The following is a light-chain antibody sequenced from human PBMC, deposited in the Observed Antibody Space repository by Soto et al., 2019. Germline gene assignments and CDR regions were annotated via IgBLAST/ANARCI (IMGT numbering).Light chain of an antibody. V-gene: IGKV3-20*01. J-gene: IGKJ1*01. CDR3: QQYAKSPGT. CDR1: QSVSSSY. Sequence: EIVLTQSPGTLSLSPGERATLSCRASQSVSSSYLAWYQQKPGQAPRLLIYAASSRATGIPDRFSCSGSGTDFSVTISRLEPEDFSVYSCQQYAKSPGTFGQGTKVEIK. CDR2: AAS.